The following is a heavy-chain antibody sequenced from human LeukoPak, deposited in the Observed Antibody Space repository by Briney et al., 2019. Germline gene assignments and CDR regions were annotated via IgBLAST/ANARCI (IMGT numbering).Heavy chain of an antibody. CDR3: ARSGQYCSGGSCYRTYHDY. Sequence: SETLSLTCIVSGASISSSSYYWGWIRQPPGKGLEWIGSIYYSGSTYYNPSLKSRVTISIDTSKNQFSLKLSSVTAADTAVYYCARSGQYCSGGSCYRTYHDYWGQGTLVTVSS. D-gene: IGHD2-15*01. J-gene: IGHJ4*02. V-gene: IGHV4-39*01. CDR1: GASISSSSYY. CDR2: IYYSGST.